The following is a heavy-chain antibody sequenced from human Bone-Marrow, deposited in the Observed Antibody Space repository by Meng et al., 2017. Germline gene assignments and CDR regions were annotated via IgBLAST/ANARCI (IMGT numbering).Heavy chain of an antibody. CDR1: GFTFSSYA. J-gene: IGHJ3*02. D-gene: IGHD3-22*01. V-gene: IGHV3-23*01. CDR3: AKTGRGYYDSSDAFDI. CDR2: ISGSGGST. Sequence: LSLTCAASGFTFSSYAMSWVRQAPGKGLEWVSAISGSGGSTYYADSVKGRFTISRDNSKNTLYLQMNSLRAEDTAVYYCAKTGRGYYDSSDAFDIWGQGTMVTVSS.